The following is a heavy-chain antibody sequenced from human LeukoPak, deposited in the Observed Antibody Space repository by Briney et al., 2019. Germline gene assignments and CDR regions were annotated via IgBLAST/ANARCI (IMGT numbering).Heavy chain of an antibody. CDR1: GFSFSNFA. CDR2: ISYDGSNK. V-gene: IGHV3-30*03. D-gene: IGHD2-2*01. Sequence: GGSLRLSCAASGFSFSNFATHWVRQAPGKGLEWVAVISYDGSNKYYADSLRGRFTISRDNSKNTLFLQMNSLRAEDSAVYYCVGGYCSTTACSPLDYWGQGTLVTVSS. CDR3: VGGYCSTTACSPLDY. J-gene: IGHJ4*02.